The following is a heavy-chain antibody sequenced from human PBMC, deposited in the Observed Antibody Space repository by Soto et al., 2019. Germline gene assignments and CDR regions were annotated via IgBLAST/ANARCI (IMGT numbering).Heavy chain of an antibody. V-gene: IGHV3-33*01. D-gene: IGHD1-26*01. CDR2: VRFDGSNI. CDR3: ARDGVGATTFFGYLDY. CDR1: AEIFSGYG. Sequence: QVQLVESGGGVVQPGMSLRLSCVVSAEIFSGYGMHWVRQAPGKGLEWVAVVRFDGSNIYYADSVKGRFTISRDNSKNTLYLQMNNLRAEDAAVYYCARDGVGATTFFGYLDYWCQGALVTVSS. J-gene: IGHJ4*02.